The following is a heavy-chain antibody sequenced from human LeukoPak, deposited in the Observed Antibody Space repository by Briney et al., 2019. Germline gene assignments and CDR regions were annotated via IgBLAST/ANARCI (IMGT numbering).Heavy chain of an antibody. CDR3: ARRLGTRYYDSSGYYYPFDY. CDR1: GFTFSSYW. D-gene: IGHD3-22*01. Sequence: GGSLRLFCAASGFTFSSYWMHWVRQAPGKGLVWVSRINTDGSSTSYADSVKGRFTISRDNAKDTLYLQMNSLRAEDTAVYYCARRLGTRYYDSSGYYYPFDYWGQGTLVTVSS. V-gene: IGHV3-74*01. CDR2: INTDGSST. J-gene: IGHJ4*02.